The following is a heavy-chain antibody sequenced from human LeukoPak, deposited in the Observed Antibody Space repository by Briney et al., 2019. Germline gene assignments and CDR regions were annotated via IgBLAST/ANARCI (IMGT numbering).Heavy chain of an antibody. CDR1: GYTFTSYY. CDR3: ARDRTKVTTYYYYYGMDV. CDR2: INPSGGST. D-gene: IGHD4-17*01. Sequence: GASVKVSCKASGYTFTSYYMHWVRQAPGQGLEWMGIINPSGGSTSYAQKFQGRVTMTTDTSTSTAYMELRSLRSDDTAVYYCARDRTKVTTYYYYYGMDVWGQGTTVTVSS. V-gene: IGHV1-46*01. J-gene: IGHJ6*02.